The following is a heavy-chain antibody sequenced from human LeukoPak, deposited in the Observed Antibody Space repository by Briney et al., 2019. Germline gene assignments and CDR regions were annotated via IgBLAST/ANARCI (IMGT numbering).Heavy chain of an antibody. CDR3: ARDGGQVAVAGDFDY. CDR1: GFTFSSYA. J-gene: IGHJ4*02. CDR2: ISYDGSNK. Sequence: GRSLRLSCAASGFTFSSYAMHWVRQAPGKGLEWVAVISYDGSNKYYADSVKGRFTISRDNSKNTLYLQMNSLRAEDTAVYYCARDGGQVAVAGDFDYWGQGTLVTVSS. D-gene: IGHD6-19*01. V-gene: IGHV3-30-3*01.